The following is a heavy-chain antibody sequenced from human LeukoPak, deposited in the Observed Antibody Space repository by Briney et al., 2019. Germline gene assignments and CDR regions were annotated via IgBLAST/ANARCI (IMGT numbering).Heavy chain of an antibody. CDR1: GFTMSSYW. J-gene: IGHJ3*02. V-gene: IGHV3-7*01. CDR3: AREQWLQSDAFDI. D-gene: IGHD6-19*01. CDR2: IKQDGSEK. Sequence: PGGSLRLSCAASGFTMSSYWMSWVRQAPGKGLEWVANIKQDGSEKYYVDSVKGRFTISRDNAKNSLYLQMNSLRAEDTAVYYCAREQWLQSDAFDIWGQGTMVTVSS.